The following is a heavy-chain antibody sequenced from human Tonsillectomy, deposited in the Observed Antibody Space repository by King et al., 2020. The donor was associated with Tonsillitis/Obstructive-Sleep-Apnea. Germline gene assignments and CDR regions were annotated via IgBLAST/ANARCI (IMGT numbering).Heavy chain of an antibody. CDR3: ARDLLTSTYYYGMDV. Sequence: VQLVESGGGVVQPGRSLRLSCAASGFSFRTYAMHWVRQAPGKGLEWVAVISYDGTNRYYADSVKGRFTISRDNSKSTLSLQMNSLRAEDTALYYCARDLLTSTYYYGMDVWGQGTTVTVSS. V-gene: IGHV3-30*04. CDR1: GFSFRTYA. CDR2: ISYDGTNR. J-gene: IGHJ6*02. D-gene: IGHD4/OR15-4a*01.